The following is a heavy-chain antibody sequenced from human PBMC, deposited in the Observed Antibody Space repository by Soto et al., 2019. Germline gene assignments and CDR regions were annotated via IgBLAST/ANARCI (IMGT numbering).Heavy chain of an antibody. CDR2: IYYSGST. Sequence: SETLSLTCTVSGGSISSGGYYWSWIRQHPGKGLEWIGYIYYSGSTYYNPSLKSRVTISVDTSKNQFSLKLSSVTAADTAVYYCARDGGPIGSSSWYRLVYYYGMDVWGQGTTVTVSS. CDR1: GGSISSGGYY. CDR3: ARDGGPIGSSSWYRLVYYYGMDV. J-gene: IGHJ6*02. V-gene: IGHV4-31*03. D-gene: IGHD6-13*01.